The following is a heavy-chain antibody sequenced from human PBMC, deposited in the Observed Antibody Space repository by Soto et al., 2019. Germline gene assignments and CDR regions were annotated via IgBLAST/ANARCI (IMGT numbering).Heavy chain of an antibody. J-gene: IGHJ6*02. D-gene: IGHD6-19*01. CDR1: GGSFSGYY. V-gene: IGHV4-34*01. Sequence: QVQLQQWGAGLLKPSETLSLTCAVYGGSFSGYYWSWIRQPPGKGLEWIGEINHSGSTNYNPSLKSRVTISVDTSKSQFSLKLSSVTAADTAVYYCAREGIAVAGHYYYGMDVWGQGTTVTVSS. CDR3: AREGIAVAGHYYYGMDV. CDR2: INHSGST.